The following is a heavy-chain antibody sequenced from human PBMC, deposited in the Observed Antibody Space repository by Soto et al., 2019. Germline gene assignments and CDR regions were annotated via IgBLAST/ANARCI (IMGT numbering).Heavy chain of an antibody. D-gene: IGHD5-12*01. CDR3: ATATRGFPDH. J-gene: IGHJ5*02. Sequence: GESLKISCKTSGYSFTTYWIAWVRQMPGEGPEWMGMVFPGDSESRYSPAFQGQVTISADKSITTAYLQWSSLKASDTAMYYCATATRGFPDHWGQGTLVTVSS. V-gene: IGHV5-51*01. CDR2: VFPGDSES. CDR1: GYSFTTYW.